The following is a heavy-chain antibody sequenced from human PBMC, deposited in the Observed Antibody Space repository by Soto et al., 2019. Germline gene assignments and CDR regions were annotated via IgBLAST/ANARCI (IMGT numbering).Heavy chain of an antibody. Sequence: QVQLVESGGGVVQPGRSLRLSCAASGFTFSSYGMHWVRQAPGKGLEWVAVIWYDGSNKYYADSVKGRFTISRDNSKNTLYLQMNSRRAEDTAVYYCAGYGSGASDYWGQGTLVTVSS. J-gene: IGHJ4*02. CDR1: GFTFSSYG. D-gene: IGHD3-10*01. CDR3: AGYGSGASDY. V-gene: IGHV3-33*01. CDR2: IWYDGSNK.